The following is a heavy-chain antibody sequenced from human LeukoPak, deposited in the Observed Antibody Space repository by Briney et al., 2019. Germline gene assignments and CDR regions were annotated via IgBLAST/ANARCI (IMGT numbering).Heavy chain of an antibody. CDR2: INGDGSWT. CDR1: GNYW. Sequence: GGSLRLSCAASGNYWMHWVRQAPGKGLVWVSHINGDGSWTAYADSVKGRFTISKDNAKNTVYLQMNNLRAEDTAVYYCVSFYETYWGRGTLVTVSS. V-gene: IGHV3-74*01. CDR3: VSFYETY. D-gene: IGHD2-2*01. J-gene: IGHJ4*02.